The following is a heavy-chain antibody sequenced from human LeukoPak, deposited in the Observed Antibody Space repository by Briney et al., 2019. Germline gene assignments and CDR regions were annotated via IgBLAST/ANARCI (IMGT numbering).Heavy chain of an antibody. CDR3: ARQHPAVRGVNAFDI. D-gene: IGHD3-10*01. CDR1: GGSISSYY. J-gene: IGHJ3*02. Sequence: SETLSLTCTVSGGSISSYYWSWIRQPPGKGLEWIGYIYYSGSTNYNPSLKSRVTISVDTSKNQFSLKLSSVTAADTAVYYCARQHPAVRGVNAFDIWGQGTMVTVSS. CDR2: IYYSGST. V-gene: IGHV4-59*08.